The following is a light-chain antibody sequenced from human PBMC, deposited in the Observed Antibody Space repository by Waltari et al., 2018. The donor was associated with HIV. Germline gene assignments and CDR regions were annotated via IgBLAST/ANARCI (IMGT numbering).Light chain of an antibody. CDR1: RCDDGAYNS. CDR3: CSYAGGYTLV. Sequence: QSALTPPRSVYGSATQSAPLYSTVSRCDDGAYNSFSWYQQHPGKAPKLRIYDVTKRPSGVPDRFSGSKSGNTASLTISGLQAEDEADYFCCSYAGGYTLVFGGGTKLTVL. J-gene: IGLJ3*02. CDR2: DVT. V-gene: IGLV2-11*01.